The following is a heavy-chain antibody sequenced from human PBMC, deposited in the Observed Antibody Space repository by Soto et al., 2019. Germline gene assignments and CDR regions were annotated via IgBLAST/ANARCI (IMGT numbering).Heavy chain of an antibody. Sequence: SETLSLTCAVYGGSFSGYYWSWIRQPPGKGLEWIGEINHSGSTNYNPSLKSRVTISVDTSKNQFSLKLSSVTAADTAVYYCARGRRTTIRGVILGSDYWGQGTLVTVSS. V-gene: IGHV4-34*01. CDR1: GGSFSGYY. J-gene: IGHJ4*02. CDR3: ARGRRTTIRGVILGSDY. CDR2: INHSGST. D-gene: IGHD3-10*01.